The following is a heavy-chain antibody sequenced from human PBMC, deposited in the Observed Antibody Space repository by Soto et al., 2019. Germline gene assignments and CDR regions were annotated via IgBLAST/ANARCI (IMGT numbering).Heavy chain of an antibody. Sequence: ASVKVSCRASGYSFRSYGINWVRQAPGQGLEWIGWVSGYNYNTKYAQKLQGRITVTTDTSTNTAYMELRSLRSDDTAVYYCGRYPSMLGAGWPDSWGRGTLVTVPS. CDR1: GYSFRSYG. D-gene: IGHD6-19*01. J-gene: IGHJ5*01. CDR3: GRYPSMLGAGWPDS. CDR2: VSGYNYNT. V-gene: IGHV1-18*01.